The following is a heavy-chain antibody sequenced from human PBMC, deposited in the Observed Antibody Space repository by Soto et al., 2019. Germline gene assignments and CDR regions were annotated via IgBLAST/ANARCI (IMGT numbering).Heavy chain of an antibody. V-gene: IGHV4-30-4*01. CDR2: ISYGGST. CDR3: ATMGTPATGLYYFDY. CDR1: GGSISSGNYY. J-gene: IGHJ4*02. Sequence: SETLSLTCTVAGGSISSGNYYWSWIRQPPGKGLEWIGFISYGGSTYYSASLKSRFTISVDTSKNQFSLNLSFVTAADTAVYYCATMGTPATGLYYFDYWGQGTLVTVSS. D-gene: IGHD1-7*01.